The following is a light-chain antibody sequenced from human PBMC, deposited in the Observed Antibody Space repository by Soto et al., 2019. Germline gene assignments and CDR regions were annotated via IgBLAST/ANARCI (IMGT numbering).Light chain of an antibody. Sequence: EIVLTQSPGTLSLSPGERATLSCRASQSVSSSYLAWYQQKPGQAPRLLIYGASCRATDIPDRFSGSGSGTDFTLTISRLEPEDFAVYYCQQYGRSPLTFGGGTKVEIK. CDR1: QSVSSSY. CDR2: GAS. V-gene: IGKV3-20*01. J-gene: IGKJ4*01. CDR3: QQYGRSPLT.